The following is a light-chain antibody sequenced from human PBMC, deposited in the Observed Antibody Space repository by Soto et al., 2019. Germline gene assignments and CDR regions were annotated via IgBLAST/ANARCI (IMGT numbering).Light chain of an antibody. CDR1: QSVSSSY. CDR3: QPYGSSPCT. J-gene: IGKJ2*02. CDR2: GAS. Sequence: EIVLTQSPGTLSLSPGARATLSCRASQSVSSSYLAWCQPKPGQAPMLLIYGASSRATGIPDRFSGRGSGTGFTLTISTLETEAFALYYCQPYGSSPCTVGQVTKVDIK. V-gene: IGKV3-20*01.